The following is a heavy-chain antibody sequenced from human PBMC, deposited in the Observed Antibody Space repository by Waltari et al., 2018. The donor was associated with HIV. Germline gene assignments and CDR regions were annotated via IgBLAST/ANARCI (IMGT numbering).Heavy chain of an antibody. J-gene: IGHJ4*02. Sequence: QLLESGGDLVQPGGSLRLSCAASGFTFNNYAMSWVRQAPGKGLEWVSGIGVSADKTYYGDSVKGRFTISRDNSKNTLYLQMNSLRAEDSAVYYCAKDGGANYYTNDDYYHAESFFDCWGQGALVTVSP. V-gene: IGHV3-23*01. CDR1: GFTFNNYA. CDR2: IGVSADKT. D-gene: IGHD2-8*01. CDR3: AKDGGANYYTNDDYYHAESFFDC.